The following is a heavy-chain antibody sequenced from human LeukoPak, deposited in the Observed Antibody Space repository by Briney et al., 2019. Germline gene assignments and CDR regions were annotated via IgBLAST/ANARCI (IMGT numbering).Heavy chain of an antibody. J-gene: IGHJ4*02. Sequence: SETLSLTCTVSGGSISTYYWSWIRQPAGKGLEWIGRLSSSGTTNYNTSLKSRVTMSVDTSTNQLSLNLTSVTAADAAVYYCAREVSGSDYYRAYDYWGQGTLVTVSS. CDR3: AREVSGSDYYRAYDY. D-gene: IGHD3-3*01. CDR1: GGSISTYY. V-gene: IGHV4-4*07. CDR2: LSSSGTT.